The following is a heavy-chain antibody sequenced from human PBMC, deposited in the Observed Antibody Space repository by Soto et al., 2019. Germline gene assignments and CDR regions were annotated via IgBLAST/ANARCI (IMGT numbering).Heavy chain of an antibody. J-gene: IGHJ5*02. CDR1: GGSISSSSYY. CDR3: ARPASSGWYDWFDP. Sequence: SETLSLTCTVSGGSISSSSYYWGWIRQPPGKGLEWIGSIYYSGSTYYNPSLKSRVTISVDTSKNQFSLKLSSVTAADTAVYYCARPASSGWYDWFDPWGQGTLVTVYS. V-gene: IGHV4-39*01. D-gene: IGHD6-19*01. CDR2: IYYSGST.